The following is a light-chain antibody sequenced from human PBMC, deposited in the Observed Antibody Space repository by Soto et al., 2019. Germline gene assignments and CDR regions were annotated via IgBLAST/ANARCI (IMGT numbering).Light chain of an antibody. CDR2: GAS. V-gene: IGKV1-39*01. CDR1: QAILTY. J-gene: IGKJ4*01. Sequence: DIHLTQSPSSLSAAVGDRVTITCRASQAILTYLNWFQQKAGKAPEVLIYGASSLRSGVPSRFTGSGSATDFTLTITSLQPEDAGTYFCQQTFSPAVTFGGGNKV. CDR3: QQTFSPAVT.